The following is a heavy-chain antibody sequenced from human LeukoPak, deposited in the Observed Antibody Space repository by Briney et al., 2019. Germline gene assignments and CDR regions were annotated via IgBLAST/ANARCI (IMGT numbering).Heavy chain of an antibody. CDR1: GYTFTSYD. CDR2: VNPNSGYA. J-gene: IGHJ4*02. Sequence: ASVKVSCKASGYTFTSYDITWVRQATGQGFEWMGWVNPNSGYASYTQKFQGRVTMTRNTSISTAYMELSSLRSEDTAVYYCARGSGSYYYGFDYWGQGTLVTVSS. D-gene: IGHD1-26*01. V-gene: IGHV1-8*01. CDR3: ARGSGSYYYGFDY.